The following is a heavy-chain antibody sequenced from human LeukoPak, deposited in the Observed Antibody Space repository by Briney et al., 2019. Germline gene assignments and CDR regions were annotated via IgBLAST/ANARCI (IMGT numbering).Heavy chain of an antibody. CDR3: ARPYSTGIRDAYDM. CDR2: IYPGDSDA. V-gene: IGHV5-51*01. Sequence: GASLQISCTASGYSFTNYWIAWVRQMPGAGLEWMGTIYPGDSDARYSPAFQGQFTLSVDRSTTTAYLQWPSLKASDTAMYYCARPYSTGIRDAYDMWGQGTMVIVSS. D-gene: IGHD2/OR15-2a*01. J-gene: IGHJ3*02. CDR1: GYSFTNYW.